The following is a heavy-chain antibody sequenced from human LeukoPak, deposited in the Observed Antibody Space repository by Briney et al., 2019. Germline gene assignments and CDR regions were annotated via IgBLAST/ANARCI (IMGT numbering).Heavy chain of an antibody. D-gene: IGHD1-14*01. CDR1: GFTFSSYG. V-gene: IGHV3-30*02. J-gene: IGHJ6*03. CDR3: AKEDHYYYYYYMDV. CDR2: IRYDGGNK. Sequence: GSLRLPCAASGFTFSSYGMHWVRQAPGKGLEWVAFIRYDGGNKYYADSVKGRFTISRDNSKNTLYLQMNSLRAEDTAVYYCAKEDHYYYYYYMDVWGKGTTVTISS.